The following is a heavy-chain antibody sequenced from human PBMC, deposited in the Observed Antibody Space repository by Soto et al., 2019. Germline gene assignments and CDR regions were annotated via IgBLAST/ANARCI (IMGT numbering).Heavy chain of an antibody. D-gene: IGHD6-6*01. Sequence: QVQLVQSGAEVQKPGASVKVSCKASGYTFTSQYMHWVRQAPGQGLEWMGIINPSGGDTNYAQKFQGRITLTRDTSTSTLYMELSSLRSADKAVYYCARGGKIAARPLDSWGQGTLVTVSS. J-gene: IGHJ4*02. CDR1: GYTFTSQY. CDR3: ARGGKIAARPLDS. V-gene: IGHV1-46*01. CDR2: INPSGGDT.